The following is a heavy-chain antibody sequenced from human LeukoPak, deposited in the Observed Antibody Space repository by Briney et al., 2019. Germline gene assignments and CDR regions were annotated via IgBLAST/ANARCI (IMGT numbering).Heavy chain of an antibody. V-gene: IGHV5-10-1*01. CDR1: GYSFSNYW. CDR2: IDPSDSHT. D-gene: IGHD6-13*01. CDR3: ARHPSGTWYGAN. J-gene: IGHJ4*02. Sequence: GESLKISCKAFGYSFSNYWISWVRQMPGKGLEWMGRIDPSDSHTIYSPSFSDQVNISTDKSINTAYLQWRSLKASDTAIYYCARHPSGTWYGANWGQGTLVTVSS.